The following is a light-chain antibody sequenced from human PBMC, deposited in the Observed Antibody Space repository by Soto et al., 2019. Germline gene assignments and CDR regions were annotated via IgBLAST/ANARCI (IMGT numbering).Light chain of an antibody. V-gene: IGLV2-14*01. CDR2: EVS. Sequence: QSALTQPASVSGSPGQSITISCTGTSSDVGGYNYVSWYQQHPGKAPKLMIYEVSNRPSGVSNRFSGSKSGNTASLTISGLQAEDEADYYCAAWDDSLSDWLFGGGTKLTVL. J-gene: IGLJ3*02. CDR1: SSDVGGYNY. CDR3: AAWDDSLSDWL.